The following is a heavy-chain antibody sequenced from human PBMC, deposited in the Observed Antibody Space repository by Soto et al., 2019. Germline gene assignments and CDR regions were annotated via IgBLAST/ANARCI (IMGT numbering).Heavy chain of an antibody. Sequence: PSETLSLTCTVSGGSISSSSYYWGWIRQPPGKGLEWIGSIYYSGSTYYNPSLKSRVTISVDTSKNQFSLKLSSVTAADTAVYYCARLVSPPTTYGDYRLLAYWGQGALVTVSS. V-gene: IGHV4-39*01. J-gene: IGHJ4*02. CDR1: GGSISSSSYY. CDR2: IYYSGST. CDR3: ARLVSPPTTYGDYRLLAY. D-gene: IGHD4-17*01.